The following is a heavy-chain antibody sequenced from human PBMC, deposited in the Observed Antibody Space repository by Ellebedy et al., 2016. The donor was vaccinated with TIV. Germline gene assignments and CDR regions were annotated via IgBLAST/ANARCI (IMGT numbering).Heavy chain of an antibody. CDR3: ARDRNLLGSGKGDLF. CDR1: GFSFTSYS. D-gene: IGHD7-27*01. V-gene: IGHV3-48*02. Sequence: PGGSLTLSCAAAGFSFTSYSMNWVSQAPGHGLEWLASISYASSDILYADSVKGRVTISRDDAKNSLFLHMDSLRDDDTAIYYCARDRNLLGSGKGDLFWGQGTLVTVSS. CDR2: ISYASSDI. J-gene: IGHJ4*02.